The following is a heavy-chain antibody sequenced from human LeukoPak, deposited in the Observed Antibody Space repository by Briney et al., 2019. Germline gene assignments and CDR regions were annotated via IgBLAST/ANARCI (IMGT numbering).Heavy chain of an antibody. Sequence: GGSLRLSCAASGFSFSSYAMTWVRQAPGKGLEWVSVISGSGDSTYDADSVKGRFTISRGNSKNTLYLQMNSLRDEDTAVYYCANVGDYGGANWFDPWGQGTLVTVSS. D-gene: IGHD4-23*01. V-gene: IGHV3-23*01. CDR1: GFSFSSYA. CDR3: ANVGDYGGANWFDP. J-gene: IGHJ5*02. CDR2: ISGSGDST.